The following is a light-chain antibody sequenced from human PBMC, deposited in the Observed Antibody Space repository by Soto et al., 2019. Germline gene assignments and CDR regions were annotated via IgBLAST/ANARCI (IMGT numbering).Light chain of an antibody. CDR3: QQYNNWPYT. V-gene: IGKV3-15*01. Sequence: EIAMTQSPATLSVSPGERGTLSCRASQSVSSNLAWYQQKPGQAPRLLIYAASARATGIPARFSGSGSGTDFTLTISSLQSEDFAVYYCQQYNNWPYTFGHRSKVDI. J-gene: IGKJ2*01. CDR1: QSVSSN. CDR2: AAS.